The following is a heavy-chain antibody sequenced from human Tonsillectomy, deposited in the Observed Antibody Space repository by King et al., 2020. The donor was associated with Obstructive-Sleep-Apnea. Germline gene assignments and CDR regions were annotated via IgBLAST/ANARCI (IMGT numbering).Heavy chain of an antibody. Sequence: VQLVESGGGLVKPGGSLRLSCAASGFTFSEYFMTWIRQAPGRGLEWVSHISTSGDSMSYAASVKGRFTISRDNAMNSLYLQMNSLRGDDTAVYYCAKELYTGSGAAFDIWGQGTLVTVPS. J-gene: IGHJ3*02. CDR3: AKELYTGSGAAFDI. D-gene: IGHD1-26*01. V-gene: IGHV3-11*01. CDR2: ISTSGDSM. CDR1: GFTFSEYF.